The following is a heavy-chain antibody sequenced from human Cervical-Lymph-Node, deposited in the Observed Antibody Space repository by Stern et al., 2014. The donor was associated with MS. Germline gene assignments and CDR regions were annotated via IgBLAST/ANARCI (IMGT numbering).Heavy chain of an antibody. Sequence: QVQLQESGPGLVKPSQTLSLTCTVSGGSISSGGYYWSWIRQHPGKGLEXIGYLYYSGSTYYNPSLKSRVTISVDTSKNQFSLKLSSVTAADTAVYYCASGGEHYYGSGHWFDPWGQGTLVTVSS. V-gene: IGHV4-31*03. CDR1: GGSISSGGYY. J-gene: IGHJ5*02. CDR2: LYYSGST. CDR3: ASGGEHYYGSGHWFDP. D-gene: IGHD3-10*01.